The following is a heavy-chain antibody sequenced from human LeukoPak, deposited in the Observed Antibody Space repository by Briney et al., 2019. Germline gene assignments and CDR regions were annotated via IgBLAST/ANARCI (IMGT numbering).Heavy chain of an antibody. Sequence: GGSLRLSCAASGFTFSSYWMSWVRQAPGKGLEWVANIKQDGSEKYYVDSVKGRFTISRDNAKNSLYLQVSSLRAEDTAVYYCARRGIISGWYWAYYFDYWGQGTLVTVSS. CDR1: GFTFSSYW. D-gene: IGHD6-19*01. CDR3: ARRGIISGWYWAYYFDY. CDR2: IKQDGSEK. V-gene: IGHV3-7*01. J-gene: IGHJ4*02.